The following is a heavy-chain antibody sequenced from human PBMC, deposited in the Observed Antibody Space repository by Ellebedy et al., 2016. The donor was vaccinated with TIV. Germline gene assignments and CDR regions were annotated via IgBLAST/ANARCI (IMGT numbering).Heavy chain of an antibody. J-gene: IGHJ5*02. Sequence: GESLKISCAASGFTFDDYGMSWVRQAPGKGLEWVSLISGDGGTTYYADSVKGRFTISRDNSRNSLYLQMHSLRTEDTALYYCAKDVGSSGLNWFDPWGQGTLVTVSS. V-gene: IGHV3-43*02. CDR3: AKDVGSSGLNWFDP. CDR1: GFTFDDYG. D-gene: IGHD6-19*01. CDR2: ISGDGGTT.